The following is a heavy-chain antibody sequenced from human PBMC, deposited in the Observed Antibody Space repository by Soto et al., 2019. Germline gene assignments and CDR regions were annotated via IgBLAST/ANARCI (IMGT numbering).Heavy chain of an antibody. J-gene: IGHJ5*01. CDR2: IYDGGYT. V-gene: IGHV3-66*01. Sequence: EVQLVESGGDLVQPGGSLRLSCAASGFTVSNNYMTWVRQAPGKGLEWVSLIYDGGYTYYADSVKGRFTISRDNSKNTLYLQMNSLIAEYTAVYYWAVYAPSHWFDSWGQGTLVTVSS. CDR3: AVYAPSHWFDS. D-gene: IGHD1-20*01. CDR1: GFTVSNNY.